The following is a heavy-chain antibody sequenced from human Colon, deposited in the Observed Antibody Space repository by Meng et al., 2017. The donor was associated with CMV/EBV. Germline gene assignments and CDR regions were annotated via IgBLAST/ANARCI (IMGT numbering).Heavy chain of an antibody. J-gene: IGHJ4*02. Sequence: GGSLRLSCAASGFTFSYYWMHWVRHVAGKGLEWLSRVTPDGGATSIADSVKGRFIISRDNAKTTLYLQMNNLRPEDTAVYYCAVGAFSANSRAVDYWGQGTLVTVSS. V-gene: IGHV3-74*01. CDR3: AVGAFSANSRAVDY. CDR1: GFTFSYYW. D-gene: IGHD3-16*01. CDR2: VTPDGGAT.